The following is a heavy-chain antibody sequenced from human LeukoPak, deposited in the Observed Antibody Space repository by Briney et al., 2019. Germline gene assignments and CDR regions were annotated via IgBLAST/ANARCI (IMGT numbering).Heavy chain of an antibody. CDR1: GGSISSSSYY. V-gene: IGHV4-39*07. J-gene: IGHJ5*02. CDR3: ARDSSGWYWFDP. Sequence: SETLSLTCTVSGGSISSSSYYWGWIRQPPGKGLEWIGSIYYSGSTYYNPSLKSRVTISVDTSKNQFSLKLSSVTAADTAVYYCARDSSGWYWFDPWGQGTLVTVSS. D-gene: IGHD6-19*01. CDR2: IYYSGST.